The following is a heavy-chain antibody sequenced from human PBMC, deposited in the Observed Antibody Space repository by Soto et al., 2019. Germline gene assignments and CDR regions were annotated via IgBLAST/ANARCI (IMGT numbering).Heavy chain of an antibody. CDR3: ARGRQLIYYYYYGMDV. V-gene: IGHV4-34*01. CDR1: GGSFSGYY. D-gene: IGHD6-13*01. CDR2: INHSGST. Sequence: SETLSLTCAVYGGSFSGYYWSWIRQPPGKGLEWIGEINHSGSTNYNPSLKSRVTISVDTSKNQFSLKLSSVTAADTAVYYCARGRQLIYYYYYGMDVWGQGTTVTVSS. J-gene: IGHJ6*02.